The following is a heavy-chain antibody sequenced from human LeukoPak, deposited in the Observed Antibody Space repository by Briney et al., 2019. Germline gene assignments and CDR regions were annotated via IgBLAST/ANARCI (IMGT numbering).Heavy chain of an antibody. CDR2: ISWNSGSI. J-gene: IGHJ4*02. CDR3: ARAPTVVSYFDY. Sequence: GGSLRLSCAASGFTFDDYAMHWVRQAPGKGLEWVSGISWNSGSIGYRDSVKGRFTISRDNSKNTLYVQMNSLRAEDTAVYYCARAPTVVSYFDYWGQGTLVTVSS. V-gene: IGHV3-9*01. D-gene: IGHD4-23*01. CDR1: GFTFDDYA.